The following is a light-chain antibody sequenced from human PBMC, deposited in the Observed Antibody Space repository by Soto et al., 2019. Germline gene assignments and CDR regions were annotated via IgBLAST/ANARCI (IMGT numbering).Light chain of an antibody. CDR1: QSVSSN. Sequence: IVMTPSPATLSVSPAIRATLSCRASQSVSSNLAWYQQKTGQTPRLLIYGASTRATGMPDRFRGSGYGTEFNLTISSLQSEDFALYYCQQYNNWSVTFGGGTKVDIK. CDR2: GAS. V-gene: IGKV3-15*01. CDR3: QQYNNWSVT. J-gene: IGKJ4*02.